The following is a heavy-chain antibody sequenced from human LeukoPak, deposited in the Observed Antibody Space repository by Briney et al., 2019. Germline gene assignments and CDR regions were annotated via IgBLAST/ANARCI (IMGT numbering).Heavy chain of an antibody. V-gene: IGHV1-18*01. CDR3: ARDQVVGIVVVPAAMGFDY. Sequence: ASVKVSCKVSGYTFTSYGISWVRQAPGQGLEWMGWISAYNGDTKYAQKFQGRVTMTTDTSTTTAYMELSRLRSDDTAVYYCARDQVVGIVVVPAAMGFDYWGQGTLVTVSS. J-gene: IGHJ4*02. CDR2: ISAYNGDT. CDR1: GYTFTSYG. D-gene: IGHD2-2*01.